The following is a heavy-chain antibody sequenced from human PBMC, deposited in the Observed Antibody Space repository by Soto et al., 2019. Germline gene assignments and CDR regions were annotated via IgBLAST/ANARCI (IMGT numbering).Heavy chain of an antibody. J-gene: IGHJ3*02. Sequence: QVQLVESGGGVVQPGRSLRLSCAASGFTFSSYGMHWVRQAPGKGLEWVAVISYDGSNKYYADSVKGRFTISRDNSKNTLYLQMNSLRAEDTAVYYRAKDREGYCSGGSCFADAFDIWGQGTMVTVSS. CDR2: ISYDGSNK. CDR3: AKDREGYCSGGSCFADAFDI. V-gene: IGHV3-30*18. D-gene: IGHD2-15*01. CDR1: GFTFSSYG.